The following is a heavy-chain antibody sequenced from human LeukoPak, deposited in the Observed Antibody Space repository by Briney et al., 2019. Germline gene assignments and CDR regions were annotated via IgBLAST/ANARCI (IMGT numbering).Heavy chain of an antibody. D-gene: IGHD2-15*01. CDR1: GGSISSSSYY. CDR3: ARLGYCSGGSCYSEMIVDY. J-gene: IGHJ4*02. V-gene: IGHV4-39*07. CDR2: IYYSGST. Sequence: PSETLSLTCTVSGGSISSSSYYWGWIRQPPGKGLEWIGSIYYSGSTYYNPSLKSRVTISVDTSKNQFSLKLSSVTAADTAVYYCARLGYCSGGSCYSEMIVDYWGQGTLVTVSS.